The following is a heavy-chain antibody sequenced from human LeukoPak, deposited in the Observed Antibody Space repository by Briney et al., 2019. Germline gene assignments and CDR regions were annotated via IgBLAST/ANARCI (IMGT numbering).Heavy chain of an antibody. J-gene: IGHJ4*02. D-gene: IGHD3-22*01. CDR3: AKDVYYYDSSGYYPSY. Sequence: GGSLRLSCAASGFTFSSYAMSWVRQAPGKGLEWVSAISGSGGSTYYADSVKGRFTISRDNSKNTLYLQMNSLRAEGTAVYYCAKDVYYYDSSGYYPSYWGQGTLVTVSS. CDR2: ISGSGGST. V-gene: IGHV3-23*01. CDR1: GFTFSSYA.